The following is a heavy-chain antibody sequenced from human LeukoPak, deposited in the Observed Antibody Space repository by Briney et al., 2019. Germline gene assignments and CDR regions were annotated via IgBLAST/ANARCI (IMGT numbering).Heavy chain of an antibody. CDR3: AKEMGDGATTGSTVDY. CDR2: ISGSGGST. J-gene: IGHJ4*02. V-gene: IGHV3-23*01. D-gene: IGHD1-26*01. Sequence: GGSLRLSCAASGFTFSSYAMSWVRQAPGKGLEWVSAISGSGGSTYYADSVKGRFTISRDNSKNTLYLQMNSLRAEDTAVCYCAKEMGDGATTGSTVDYWGQGTLVTVSS. CDR1: GFTFSSYA.